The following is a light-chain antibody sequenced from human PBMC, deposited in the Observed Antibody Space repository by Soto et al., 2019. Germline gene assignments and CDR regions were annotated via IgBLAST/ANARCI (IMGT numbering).Light chain of an antibody. V-gene: IGKV3-20*01. J-gene: IGKJ1*01. Sequence: EIVLTQSPGTLSLSPGERATLSCRASQSVSSSYLAWYQQKPGQAPRLLIYGASSRATGIPDRFSGSGSGTDFTLTISRLEPEDFAVYYCQHPGKFGQGTKVDIK. CDR2: GAS. CDR3: QHPGK. CDR1: QSVSSSY.